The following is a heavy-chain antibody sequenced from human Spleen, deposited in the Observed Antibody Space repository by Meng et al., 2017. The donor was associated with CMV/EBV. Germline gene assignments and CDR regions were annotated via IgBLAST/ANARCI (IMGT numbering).Heavy chain of an antibody. D-gene: IGHD6-6*01. CDR3: ARDIATRPHYYYYAMDV. CDR1: GFTFDDYG. Sequence: GESLKISCAASGFTFDDYGMSWVRQAPGKGLEWVSGINWNGGSTGYADSVKGRFTISRDNAKNSLYLQMNSLRAEDTAVYYCARDIATRPHYYYYAMDVWGQGTTVTVSS. V-gene: IGHV3-20*04. CDR2: INWNGGST. J-gene: IGHJ6*02.